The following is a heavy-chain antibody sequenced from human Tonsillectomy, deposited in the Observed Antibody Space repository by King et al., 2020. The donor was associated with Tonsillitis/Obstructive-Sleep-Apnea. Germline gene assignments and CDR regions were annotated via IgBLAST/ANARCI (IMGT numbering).Heavy chain of an antibody. CDR1: GYTFTRYA. CDR3: VRAYSVVSGSHLDY. Sequence: QLVQSGSELKKPGASVKVSCKASGYTFTRYAIHWVRQAPGQGLKCMGWINTSNGNPRNAQGFRGRFVFSLDTSVSTAYLQINSLEAGDTSVYDCVRAYSVVSGSHLDYGGQGTLVTVSS. V-gene: IGHV7-4-1*02. J-gene: IGHJ4*02. CDR2: INTSNGNP. D-gene: IGHD3-22*01.